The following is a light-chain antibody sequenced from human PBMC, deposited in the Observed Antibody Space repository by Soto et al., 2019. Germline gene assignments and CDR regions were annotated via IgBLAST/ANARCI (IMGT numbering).Light chain of an antibody. Sequence: QSALTQPASVSGSPGQSITISCTGTSSDVGSYNLVSWYQQHPGKAPKLMIYEGSKRPSGVSNRFSGSKSGNTASLTISGLQAEDEADYYCCSYAAEVFGGGTQLTVL. CDR3: CSYAAEV. V-gene: IGLV2-23*01. CDR2: EGS. J-gene: IGLJ2*01. CDR1: SSDVGSYNL.